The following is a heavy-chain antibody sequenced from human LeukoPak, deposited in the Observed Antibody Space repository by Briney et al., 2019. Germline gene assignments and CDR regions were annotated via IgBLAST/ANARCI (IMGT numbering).Heavy chain of an antibody. CDR1: GASISIGRYD. V-gene: IGHV4-39*01. CDR3: AVGGDSAKAGY. CDR2: IHYSGTPT. D-gene: IGHD3-10*01. Sequence: PSETLSLSCAVSGASISIGRYDWGWFRHPPGKGLEWVGTIHYSGTPTFYNPSLESLVTILADMSKNQFSLKLSPVSAAERAIYYCAVGGDSAKAGYWGQGTLVVVS. J-gene: IGHJ4*02.